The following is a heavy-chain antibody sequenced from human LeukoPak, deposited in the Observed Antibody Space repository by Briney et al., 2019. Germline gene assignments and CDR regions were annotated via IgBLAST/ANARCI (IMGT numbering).Heavy chain of an antibody. J-gene: IGHJ4*02. CDR3: AKGVRDGYSRAFDY. CDR1: GFTFSNYA. Sequence: GGSLRLSCAASGFTFSNYAMSWVRQAPGKGLEWVSAISGSGGSTYYADSVKGRFTISRDNSKNTLYLQMNSLRAEDTAVYYCAKGVRDGYSRAFDYWGQGTLVTVSS. V-gene: IGHV3-23*01. D-gene: IGHD5-24*01. CDR2: ISGSGGST.